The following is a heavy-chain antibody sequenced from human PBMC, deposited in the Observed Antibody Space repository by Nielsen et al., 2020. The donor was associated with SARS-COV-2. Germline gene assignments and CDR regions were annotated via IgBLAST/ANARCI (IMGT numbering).Heavy chain of an antibody. CDR3: ARDADYYDSSGSIAPFDY. Sequence: GGSLRLSCAASGFTFSSYSMNWVRQAPGKGLEWVSSISSSSSYIYYADSVKGRFTISRDNAKNSLYLQMNGLRAEDTAVYYCARDADYYDSSGSIAPFDYWGQGTLVTVSS. J-gene: IGHJ4*02. CDR2: ISSSSSYI. D-gene: IGHD3-22*01. V-gene: IGHV3-21*01. CDR1: GFTFSSYS.